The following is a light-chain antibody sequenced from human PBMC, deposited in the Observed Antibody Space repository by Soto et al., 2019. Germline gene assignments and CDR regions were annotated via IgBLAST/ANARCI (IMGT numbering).Light chain of an antibody. J-gene: IGLJ1*01. V-gene: IGLV2-11*01. CDR3: CSYAGAFTYV. CDR1: SSDVGGYSD. CDR2: DVS. Sequence: QSALTQPRSVSGSPGHSVTISCTGTSSDVGGYSDVSWYQQHPGKAPKLMISDVSKRTSGVHDRFSGSKFGNTASLTISELQAEDEADYYCCSYAGAFTYVFGSGTKVTVL.